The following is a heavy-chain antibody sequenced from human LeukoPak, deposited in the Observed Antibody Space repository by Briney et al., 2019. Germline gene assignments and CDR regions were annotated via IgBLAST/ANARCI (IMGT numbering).Heavy chain of an antibody. V-gene: IGHV3-53*01. Sequence: GGSLRLSCAASGFTVSSNYMSWVRQAPGKGLEWVSVIYSGGSTYYADSVKGRFTISRDNSKNTLCLQMNSLRAEDTAVYYCARDADYYDSSGYYLAYDAFDIWGQGTMVTVSS. D-gene: IGHD3-22*01. CDR2: IYSGGST. CDR3: ARDADYYDSSGYYLAYDAFDI. J-gene: IGHJ3*02. CDR1: GFTVSSNY.